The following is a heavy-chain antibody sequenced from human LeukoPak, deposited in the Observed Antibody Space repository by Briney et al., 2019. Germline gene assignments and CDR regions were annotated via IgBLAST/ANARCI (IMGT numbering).Heavy chain of an antibody. D-gene: IGHD4-23*01. CDR1: GFTFSRSG. J-gene: IGHJ4*02. Sequence: PGGSLRLSCAASGFTFSRSGMHWVRQAPGKGLECVAVISSEGTTTYYAGSVRGRFTMSRDNSTSTLYLQMNSLRPEDTAVYYCAKGDALSYGGYFLDNWGQGTLVSVSS. CDR2: ISSEGTTT. CDR3: AKGDALSYGGYFLDN. V-gene: IGHV3-30*18.